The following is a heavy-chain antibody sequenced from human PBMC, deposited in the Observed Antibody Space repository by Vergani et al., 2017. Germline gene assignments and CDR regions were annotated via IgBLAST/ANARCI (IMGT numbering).Heavy chain of an antibody. CDR1: GVTSAGYA. CDR3: AKDLGTASGGGWFDP. V-gene: IGHV3-9*02. CDR2: ISWNSNSI. J-gene: IGHJ5*02. D-gene: IGHD3-10*01. Sequence: EVQLEESGGGLVLPGRSLRLSCVASGVTSAGYAMHWVRQPPGKGLEWVSGISWNSNSIGYADSVKGRFTISRDNAKNSLYLQMNSLRAEDTALYYCAKDLGTASGGGWFDPWGQGTLVTVSS.